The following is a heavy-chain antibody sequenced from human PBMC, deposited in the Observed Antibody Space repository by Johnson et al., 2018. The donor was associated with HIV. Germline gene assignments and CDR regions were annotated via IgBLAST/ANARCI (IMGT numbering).Heavy chain of an antibody. CDR1: GFTVSSNY. Sequence: VQLVESGGGVVQPGRSLRLSCAASGFTVSSNYMSWVRQAPGKGLAWVSVIYSGGTSSHADSVRGRFTISRDDSKNTLCLQMNSLKAEDTAVYYCARSIADRPGGAFDIWGQGTMVTVSS. J-gene: IGHJ3*02. D-gene: IGHD6-6*01. CDR3: ARSIADRPGGAFDI. V-gene: IGHV3-66*02. CDR2: IYSGGTS.